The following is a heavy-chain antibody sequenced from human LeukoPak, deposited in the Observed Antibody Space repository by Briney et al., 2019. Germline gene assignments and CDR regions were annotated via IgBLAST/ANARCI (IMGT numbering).Heavy chain of an antibody. J-gene: IGHJ5*02. CDR3: ARPVPDYYALSTGRYSPPRASWFDP. V-gene: IGHV4-59*08. CDR2: IYYSGST. Sequence: PSETLSLTCAVYGGSFSGYYWSWIRQPPGKGLEWIGYIYYSGSTNYNPSLKSRVTISVDTSKNQFSLKLSSVTAAATAVYSCARPVPDYYALSTGRYSPPRASWFDPWGKGTLVPVSS. CDR1: GGSFSGYY. D-gene: IGHD3-9*01.